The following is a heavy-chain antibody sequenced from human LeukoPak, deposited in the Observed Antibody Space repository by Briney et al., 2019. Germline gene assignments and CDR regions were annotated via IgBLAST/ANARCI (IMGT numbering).Heavy chain of an antibody. D-gene: IGHD1-1*01. Sequence: SVKVSCKASGGTFSSYAISWVRQAPGQGLGWMGGIIPIFGTANYAQKFQGRVTITADESTSTAYMELSSLRSEDTAVYYCARDRAGTTGTNWFDPWGQGTLVTVSS. CDR2: IIPIFGTA. V-gene: IGHV1-69*13. CDR3: ARDRAGTTGTNWFDP. CDR1: GGTFSSYA. J-gene: IGHJ5*02.